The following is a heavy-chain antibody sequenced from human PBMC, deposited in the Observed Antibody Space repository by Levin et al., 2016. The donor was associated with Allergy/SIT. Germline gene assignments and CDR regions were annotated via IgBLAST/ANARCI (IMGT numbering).Heavy chain of an antibody. CDR2: ISGSGGST. CDR3: AKVFMIVVVIPLFDY. Sequence: VRQAPGKGLEWVSAISGSGGSTYYADSVKGRFTISRDNSKNTLYLQMNSLRAEDTAVYYCAKVFMIVVVIPLFDYWGQGTLVTVSS. D-gene: IGHD3-22*01. J-gene: IGHJ4*02. V-gene: IGHV3-23*01.